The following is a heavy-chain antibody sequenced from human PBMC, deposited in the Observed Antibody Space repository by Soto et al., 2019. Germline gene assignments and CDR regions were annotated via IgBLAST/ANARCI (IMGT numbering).Heavy chain of an antibody. CDR1: GFTFSNFG. CDR2: ISYDGKIK. Sequence: QVQLVESGGGVVQPGRSLRLSCAASGFTFSNFGMHWVRQAPGKGLEWVASISYDGKIKYSADSVKGRFTISRDNSKNTLYLQMNSLRSEDTAVYYXXXFXGXVTXAVDDYWGQGTLVTVSS. D-gene: IGHD6-13*01. CDR3: XXFXGXVTXAVDDY. J-gene: IGHJ4*02. V-gene: IGHV3-30*18.